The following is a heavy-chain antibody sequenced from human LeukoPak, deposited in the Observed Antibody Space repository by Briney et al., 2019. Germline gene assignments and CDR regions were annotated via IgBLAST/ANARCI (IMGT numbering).Heavy chain of an antibody. CDR3: ARDDKTITMIVVVHAFDI. D-gene: IGHD3-22*01. CDR1: GFIFSSYS. J-gene: IGHJ3*02. Sequence: GGSLRLSCAASGFIFSSYSMNWVRQAPGKGLEWVSYISSSSSTIYYADSVKGRFTISRDNAKNSLYLQMNSLRAEDTAVYYCARDDKTITMIVVVHAFDIWGQGTMVTVSS. CDR2: ISSSSSTI. V-gene: IGHV3-48*01.